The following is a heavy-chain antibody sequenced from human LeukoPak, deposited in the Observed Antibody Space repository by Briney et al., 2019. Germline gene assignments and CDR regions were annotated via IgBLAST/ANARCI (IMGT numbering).Heavy chain of an antibody. CDR2: INPNSGGT. CDR1: GYTFTGYY. CDR3: ASSYDSSGYYWAFDI. V-gene: IGHV1-2*02. D-gene: IGHD3-22*01. Sequence: ASVKVSCKASGYTFTGYYMHWVRQAPGQGLEWMGWINPNSGGTNYAQKFQGRVTMTRDTSISTAYLQWSSLKASDTAMYYCASSYDSSGYYWAFDIWGQGTMVTVSS. J-gene: IGHJ3*02.